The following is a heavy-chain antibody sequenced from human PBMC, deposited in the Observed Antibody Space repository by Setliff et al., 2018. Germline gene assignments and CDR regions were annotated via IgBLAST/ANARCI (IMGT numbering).Heavy chain of an antibody. CDR2: IIPIFGTA. J-gene: IGHJ4*02. V-gene: IGHV1-69*05. CDR1: GGTFSSYA. Sequence: SVQVSCKASGGTFSSYAISWVRQAPGQGLEWRGRIIPIFGTANYAQKFQGRVTITRDTSASTAYMELSSLRLEDTAIYYCARDAGGDYDNWGQVTLDTVSS. CDR3: ARDAGGDYDN. D-gene: IGHD2-21*02.